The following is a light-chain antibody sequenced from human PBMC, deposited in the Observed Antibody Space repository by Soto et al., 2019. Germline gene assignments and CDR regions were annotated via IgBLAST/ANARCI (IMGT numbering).Light chain of an antibody. V-gene: IGKV3-15*01. CDR2: GAS. CDR3: QQYNNWPWT. J-gene: IGKJ1*01. Sequence: EIVMTQSPATLSVSPGERATIPCRASQSVSSNLAWYQHKPGQAPSLLIYGASTRATGIPARFSGSGSGTEFTLTISSLQSEDFAVYYCQQYNNWPWTFGQGTKVEIK. CDR1: QSVSSN.